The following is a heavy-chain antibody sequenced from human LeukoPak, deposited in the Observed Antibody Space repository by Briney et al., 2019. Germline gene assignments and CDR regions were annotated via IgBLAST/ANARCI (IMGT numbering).Heavy chain of an antibody. Sequence: GGSLRLSCAASGFTFSSSSMNWVRQAPGKGLEWVSYISTSSSTICYADSVKGRFTISRDNSKNILYLQMNSLTAEDTAVYWCAKDPINWGSIYFDCWGQGTLVTVSS. V-gene: IGHV3-48*01. J-gene: IGHJ4*02. CDR1: GFTFSSSS. D-gene: IGHD7-27*01. CDR2: ISTSSSTI. CDR3: AKDPINWGSIYFDC.